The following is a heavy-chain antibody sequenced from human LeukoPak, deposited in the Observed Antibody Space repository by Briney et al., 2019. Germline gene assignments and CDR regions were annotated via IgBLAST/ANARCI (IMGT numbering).Heavy chain of an antibody. CDR1: GYTFTSYD. J-gene: IGHJ4*02. D-gene: IGHD3-3*01. V-gene: IGHV1-8*01. CDR3: ASGTIFGVVMDLDY. CDR2: MNPNSGNT. Sequence: ASVKVSCKASGYTFTSYDINWVRQATGQGLEWMGWMNPNSGNTGYAQKFQGRVTMTRNTSISTVYMELSSLRSEDTAVYYCASGTIFGVVMDLDYWGQGTLVTVSS.